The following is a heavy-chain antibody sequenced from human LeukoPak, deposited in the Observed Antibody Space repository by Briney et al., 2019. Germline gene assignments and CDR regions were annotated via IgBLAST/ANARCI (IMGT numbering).Heavy chain of an antibody. CDR2: IYYSGST. CDR3: ARTSLFEGYYDILTGFGNWFDP. V-gene: IGHV4-39*07. J-gene: IGHJ5*02. D-gene: IGHD3-9*01. Sequence: KTSETLSLTCTVSGGSISSSSYYWGWIRQPPGKGLEWIGSIYYSGSTNYNPSLKSRVTISVDTSKNQFSLKLSSVTAADTAVYYCARTSLFEGYYDILTGFGNWFDPWGQGTLVTVSS. CDR1: GGSISSSSYY.